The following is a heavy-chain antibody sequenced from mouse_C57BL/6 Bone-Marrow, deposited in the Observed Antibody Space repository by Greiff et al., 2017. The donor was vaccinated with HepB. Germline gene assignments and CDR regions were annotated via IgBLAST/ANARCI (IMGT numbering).Heavy chain of an antibody. J-gene: IGHJ2*01. D-gene: IGHD2-5*01. CDR2: IDPENGDT. CDR1: GFNIKDDY. V-gene: IGHV14-4*01. CDR3: TTGGYSNPYYFDY. Sequence: EVKLQESGAELVRPGASVKLSCTASGFNIKDDYMHWVKQRPEQGLEWIGWIDPENGDTEYASKFQGKATITADTSSNTAYLQLSSLTSEDTAVYYCTTGGYSNPYYFDYWGQGTTLTVSS.